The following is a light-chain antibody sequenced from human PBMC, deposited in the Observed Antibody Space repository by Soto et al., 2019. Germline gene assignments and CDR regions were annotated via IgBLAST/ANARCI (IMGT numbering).Light chain of an antibody. V-gene: IGLV2-14*01. J-gene: IGLJ1*01. CDR3: FSFTTTRTHV. Sequence: QSALTQPASLSGSPGQSITISCTGTSSDIGAYDYVSWFQQHPGKAPKLMISEVNNRPSGVSNRFSGSKSGSTAYLTNSGLQVEDEAEYFCFSFTTTRTHVFGTGTKVTVL. CDR2: EVN. CDR1: SSDIGAYDY.